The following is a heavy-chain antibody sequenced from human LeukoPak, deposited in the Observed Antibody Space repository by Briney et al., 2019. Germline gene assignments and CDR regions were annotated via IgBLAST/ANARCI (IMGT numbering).Heavy chain of an antibody. CDR3: ARRNDFGI. CDR2: IYYSGST. Sequence: SETLSLTCTVSGGSISGGHWNWIRQPPGKGLEWIGYIYYSGSTNYNPSLKSRVTISIDTSKNQFSLKLTSVTAADTAVYYCARRNDFGIWGQGRMVTVSS. CDR1: GGSISGGH. J-gene: IGHJ3*02. V-gene: IGHV4-59*08.